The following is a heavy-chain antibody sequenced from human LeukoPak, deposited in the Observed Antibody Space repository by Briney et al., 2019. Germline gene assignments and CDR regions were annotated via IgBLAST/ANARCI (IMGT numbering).Heavy chain of an antibody. J-gene: IGHJ6*02. V-gene: IGHV4-59*01. D-gene: IGHD3-3*01. CDR1: GGSISSYY. Sequence: SETLSLTCTVSGGSISSYYWSWIRQPPGKGLEWIGYIYYSGSTNYNPSLKSRVTISVDTSKNQFSLKLSSVTAADTAVYYCERVSGDFWSGYAYYYGMDVWGQGTTVTVSS. CDR3: ERVSGDFWSGYAYYYGMDV. CDR2: IYYSGST.